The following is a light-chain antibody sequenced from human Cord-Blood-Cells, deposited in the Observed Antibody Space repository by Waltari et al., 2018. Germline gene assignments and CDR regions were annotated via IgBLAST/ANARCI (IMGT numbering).Light chain of an antibody. CDR1: QSVSSN. CDR3: QQYNNWPWT. J-gene: IGKJ1*01. Sequence: EIVMTQSPATLSVSPEERATLSCRASQSVSSNLAWYQQKPGQAPRLLIYGASTRATGIPARFSCSGSGTEFTLTISSLQSEDFAVYYCQQYNNWPWTFGQGTKVEIK. CDR2: GAS. V-gene: IGKV3-15*01.